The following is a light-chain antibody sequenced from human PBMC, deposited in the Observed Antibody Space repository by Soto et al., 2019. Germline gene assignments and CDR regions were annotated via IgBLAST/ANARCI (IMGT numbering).Light chain of an antibody. CDR3: VLYITGGTWV. CDR2: HTN. CDR1: SGSVSTNYY. J-gene: IGLJ3*02. V-gene: IGLV8-61*01. Sequence: QTVVTQEPSFSVSPGGTVTLTCVLNSGSVSTNYYPAWYQQTPGQAPRALIYHTNTRSSGVPDRFSGSILGNKAALTISGAQADDESDYYCVLYITGGTWVFGGGTKVTVL.